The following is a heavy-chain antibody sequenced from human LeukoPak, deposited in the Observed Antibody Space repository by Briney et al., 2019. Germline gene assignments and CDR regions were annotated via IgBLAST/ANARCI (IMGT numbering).Heavy chain of an antibody. D-gene: IGHD3-16*01. J-gene: IGHJ4*02. CDR2: IYYSGST. CDR1: GGSISSGGYY. V-gene: IGHV4-31*03. CDR3: ARGQLVWGSASPLPYFDY. Sequence: PSETLSLTCTVSGGSISSGGYYWSWIRQHPGKGLEWIGYIYYSGSTYYNPSLKSRVTISVDTSKNQFSLKLSSVTAADTAVYYCARGQLVWGSASPLPYFDYWGQGTLVTVSS.